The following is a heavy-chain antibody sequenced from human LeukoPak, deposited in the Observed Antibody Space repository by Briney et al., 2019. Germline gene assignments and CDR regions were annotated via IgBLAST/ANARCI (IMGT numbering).Heavy chain of an antibody. CDR3: ARDIMGHFDY. CDR1: GYTFTSYA. V-gene: IGHV1-18*01. Sequence: ASVKVSCKASGYTFTSYAMNWVRQAPGQGLEWMGWISAYNGNTNYAQKLQGRVTMTTDTSTSTAYMELRSLRSDDTAVYYCARDIMGHFDYWGQGTLVTVSS. CDR2: ISAYNGNT. J-gene: IGHJ4*02. D-gene: IGHD3-16*01.